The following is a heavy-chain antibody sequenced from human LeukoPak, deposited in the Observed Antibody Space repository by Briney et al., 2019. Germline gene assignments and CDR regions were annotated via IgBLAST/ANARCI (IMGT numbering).Heavy chain of an antibody. Sequence: ASVKVSCKVSGYTLTELSMHWVRQAPGKGLEWMGGFDPEDGETIYAQKFQGRVTMTRNTSISTAYMELSSLRSEDTAVYYCAQYYYDSSGYYRWGQGTLVTVSS. CDR2: FDPEDGET. CDR3: AQYYYDSSGYYR. J-gene: IGHJ4*02. D-gene: IGHD3-22*01. V-gene: IGHV1-24*01. CDR1: GYTLTELS.